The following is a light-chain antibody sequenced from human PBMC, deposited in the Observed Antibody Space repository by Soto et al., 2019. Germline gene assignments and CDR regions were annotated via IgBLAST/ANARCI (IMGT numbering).Light chain of an antibody. J-gene: IGLJ2*01. Sequence: QSVLTQPPSVSAAPGQKVTISCSGSNSNIGNHYVFWYQQFPGTAPKILIYDNNKRPSGIPDRFSGSKSGTSATLGITGLQTEDEADYYCGTWDSSLSAGVFGGGTKLTVL. CDR1: NSNIGNHY. CDR3: GTWDSSLSAGV. CDR2: DNN. V-gene: IGLV1-51*01.